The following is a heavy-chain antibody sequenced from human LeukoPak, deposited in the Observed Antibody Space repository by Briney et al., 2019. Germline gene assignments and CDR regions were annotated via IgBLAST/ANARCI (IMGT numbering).Heavy chain of an antibody. CDR3: ARDLPYGDYVP. Sequence: ASVNVSCKASGGTFSSYAISWVRQAPGQGLEWMGGIIPIFGTANYAQKFQGRVTITADESTSTAYMELSSLRSEDTAVYYCARDLPYGDYVPWGQGTLVTVSS. J-gene: IGHJ5*02. D-gene: IGHD4-17*01. V-gene: IGHV1-69*13. CDR1: GGTFSSYA. CDR2: IIPIFGTA.